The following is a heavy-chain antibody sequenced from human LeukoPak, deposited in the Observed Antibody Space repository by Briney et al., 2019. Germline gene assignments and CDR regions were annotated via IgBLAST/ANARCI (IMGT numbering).Heavy chain of an antibody. CDR3: ARESPLLGHAFDI. CDR1: GFTFSSYA. Sequence: GGSLRLSCAASGFTFSSYAMHWVRQAPGKGLEYVSAISSNGGSTYYANSVKGRFTISRDNSKNTLYLQMGSLRAEDMAVYYCARESPLLGHAFDIWGQGTMVTVSS. J-gene: IGHJ3*02. CDR2: ISSNGGST. D-gene: IGHD2-8*02. V-gene: IGHV3-64*01.